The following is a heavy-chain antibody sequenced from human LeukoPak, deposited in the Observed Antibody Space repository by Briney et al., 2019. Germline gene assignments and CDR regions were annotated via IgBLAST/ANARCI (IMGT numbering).Heavy chain of an antibody. CDR3: AKDRAWLQFWS. Sequence: GGSLRLSCAASGFTFSSYGMSWVRQAPGKGLEWVSAISGSGDITYYADSVKGRFTISRDNSKNTVYLQVNSLRAEDTAVFYCAKDRAWLQFWSWGQGTLVTVSS. J-gene: IGHJ4*02. CDR2: ISGSGDIT. V-gene: IGHV3-23*01. D-gene: IGHD5-18*01. CDR1: GFTFSSYG.